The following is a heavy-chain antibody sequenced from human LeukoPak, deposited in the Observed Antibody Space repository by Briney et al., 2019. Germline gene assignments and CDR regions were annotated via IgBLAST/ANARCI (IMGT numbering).Heavy chain of an antibody. J-gene: IGHJ4*02. CDR1: GFSFSSYG. V-gene: IGHV3-30*18. D-gene: IGHD4-11*01. CDR3: AKSKSPYPMDYIFDF. CDR2: ISNDGSIT. Sequence: PEGSLRLSCAASGFSFSSYGMHWVRQAPGEGLEWVAVISNDGSITKYGDSVKGRFTISRDNSKNTLYVQMNSLRTDDAAVYYCAKSKSPYPMDYIFDFWGQGTLVTVSS.